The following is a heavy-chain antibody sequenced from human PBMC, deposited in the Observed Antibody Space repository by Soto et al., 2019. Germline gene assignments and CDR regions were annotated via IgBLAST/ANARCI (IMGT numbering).Heavy chain of an antibody. CDR2: IIPIFGKA. V-gene: IGHV1-69*13. CDR3: ASGGEYYDENLPHYYFFGMHV. J-gene: IGHJ6*02. Sequence: SVNVSCKASGGTFSNYPITWVRRAPGQGLEWLGGIIPIFGKADYTQKFQGRVTITADEPTSTAYMEISSLRSEDTAVYYCASGGEYYDENLPHYYFFGMHVWGPGTTVTVS. D-gene: IGHD3-16*01. CDR1: GGTFSNYP.